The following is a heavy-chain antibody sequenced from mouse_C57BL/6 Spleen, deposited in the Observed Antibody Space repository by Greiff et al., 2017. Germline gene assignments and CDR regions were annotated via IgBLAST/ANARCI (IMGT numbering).Heavy chain of an antibody. CDR1: GYAFSSYW. CDR2: IYPGDGDT. V-gene: IGHV1-80*01. D-gene: IGHD3-2*02. J-gene: IGHJ2*01. Sequence: VQLQQSGAELVKPGASVKISCKASGYAFSSYWMNWVKQRPGKGLEWIGQIYPGDGDTNSNGKFKGKATLTADKSSSTAYMQLSSLTSEASAVYFCARWAQATDFNYGAKAPLSQSPQ. CDR3: ARWAQATDFNY.